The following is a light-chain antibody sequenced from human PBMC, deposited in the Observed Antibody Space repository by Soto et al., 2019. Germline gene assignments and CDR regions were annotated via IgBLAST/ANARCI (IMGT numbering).Light chain of an antibody. CDR2: GAS. J-gene: IGKJ4*01. CDR1: ESVSTN. CDR3: QQYNDWPPLT. V-gene: IGKV3-15*01. Sequence: EIVMTQSPATLSVSPGERATLSCRASESVSTNLAWYQQKPSQAPRLLIYGASNRATGIPARFSGSGSGTEFTLIISSLQSEDVAVYYCQQYNDWPPLTFGGGTKVEIK.